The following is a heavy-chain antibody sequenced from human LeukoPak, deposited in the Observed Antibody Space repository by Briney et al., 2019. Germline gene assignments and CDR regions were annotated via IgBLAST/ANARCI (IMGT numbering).Heavy chain of an antibody. CDR1: GGSISSYY. J-gene: IGHJ5*02. Sequence: SETLSLTCTVSGGSISSYYWSWIRQPPGKGLEWIGYIYYSGSTNYNPSLKSRITISVDTSKNQFSLKLSSVTAADTAVYYCASLGGSYGSGPTFNWFDPWGQGTLVTVSS. D-gene: IGHD3-10*01. CDR2: IYYSGST. CDR3: ASLGGSYGSGPTFNWFDP. V-gene: IGHV4-59*01.